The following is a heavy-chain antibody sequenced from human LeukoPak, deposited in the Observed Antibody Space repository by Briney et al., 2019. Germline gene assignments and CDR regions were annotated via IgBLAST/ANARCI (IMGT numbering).Heavy chain of an antibody. CDR2: ISYDGSNK. CDR1: GFTFSSYG. CDR3: AKDSSDYYDSSGPVDY. J-gene: IGHJ4*02. V-gene: IGHV3-30*18. D-gene: IGHD3-22*01. Sequence: PGGSLRLSCAASGFTFSSYGMHWVRQAPGKGLEGVAVISYDGSNKYYADSVKGRFTISRDNSKNTLYLQMNSLRAEDTAVYYCAKDSSDYYDSSGPVDYWGQGTLVTVSS.